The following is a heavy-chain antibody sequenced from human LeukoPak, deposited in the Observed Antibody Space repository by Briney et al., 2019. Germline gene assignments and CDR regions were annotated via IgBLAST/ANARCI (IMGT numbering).Heavy chain of an antibody. CDR3: AKVRKSSWQSDFDH. CDR1: GGSINSYY. V-gene: IGHV4-59*01. D-gene: IGHD6-13*01. Sequence: SETLSLTCTVSGGSINSYYWSWIRQPPGKGLEWIGYIYYSGSTNYNPSLKSRVTISVDTSKNQFSLKLSSVTAADTALYYCAKVRKSSWQSDFDHWGQGSLVTVSS. CDR2: IYYSGST. J-gene: IGHJ4*02.